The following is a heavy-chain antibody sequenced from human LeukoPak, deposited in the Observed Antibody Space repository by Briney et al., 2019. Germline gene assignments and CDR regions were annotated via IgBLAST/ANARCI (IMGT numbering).Heavy chain of an antibody. V-gene: IGHV3-23*01. J-gene: IGHJ4*01. CDR1: GFTFRSYA. CDR3: AKFTSVKYQLLFDY. Sequence: GGSLRLSCAASGFTFRSYAMRWVRQAPGKGLEWVSAISGSGGSTYYADSVKGPFTISRDNSKNTLYLQINSLKAEDTAVYYCAKFTSVKYQLLFDYWGHRTLVTVSS. D-gene: IGHD2-2*01. CDR2: ISGSGGST.